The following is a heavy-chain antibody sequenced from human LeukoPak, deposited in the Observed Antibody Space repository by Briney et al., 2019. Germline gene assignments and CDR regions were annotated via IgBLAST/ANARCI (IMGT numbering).Heavy chain of an antibody. CDR3: AKVYSWNDMGAFDI. J-gene: IGHJ3*02. CDR1: GFTFDDYA. D-gene: IGHD1-1*01. Sequence: PGRSLRLSCAASGFTFDDYAMHWVRQAPGKGLEWVSGISWNSGSIGYADSVKGRSTISRDNAKNSLYLQMNSLRAEDTALYYCAKVYSWNDMGAFDIWGRGTMVTVSS. V-gene: IGHV3-9*01. CDR2: ISWNSGSI.